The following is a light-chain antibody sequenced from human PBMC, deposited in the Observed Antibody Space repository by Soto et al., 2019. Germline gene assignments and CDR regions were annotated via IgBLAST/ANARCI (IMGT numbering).Light chain of an antibody. CDR3: QHYGSSRST. Sequence: EVVLTQSPGTLSLTSGERATLSCRASESISGPYLAWYQQRPGQAPRLLIYSASTMAAGIPARISGSGSGTDFALTISRVEPEDFAVYYCQHYGSSRSTFGRGTKVEI. CDR1: ESISGPY. CDR2: SAS. V-gene: IGKV3-20*01. J-gene: IGKJ4*02.